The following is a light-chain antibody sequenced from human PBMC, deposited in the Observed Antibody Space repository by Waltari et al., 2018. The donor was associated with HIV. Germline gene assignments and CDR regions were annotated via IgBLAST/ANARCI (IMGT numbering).Light chain of an antibody. CDR3: QQYGSPWT. J-gene: IGKJ1*01. Sequence: EIVLTQSPGTLSLSPGERATLSCRASQSVSSSYLAWYQQKPGQAPRLLIYGASSRATGIPDRFSGSGSGTDFTLTISRLEPEDFAVYYCQQYGSPWTFGQGTKVEIK. V-gene: IGKV3-20*01. CDR2: GAS. CDR1: QSVSSSY.